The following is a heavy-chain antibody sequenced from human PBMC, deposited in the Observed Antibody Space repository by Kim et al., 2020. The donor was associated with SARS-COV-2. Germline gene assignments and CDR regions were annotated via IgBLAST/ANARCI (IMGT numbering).Heavy chain of an antibody. CDR3: ARHGWFTDHDWYFDL. D-gene: IGHD2-15*01. J-gene: IGHJ2*01. CDR1: GFNFRNYF. CDR2: ITDGGKTQ. Sequence: GGSLRLSCAASGFNFRNYFMNWVRQAPGKGPVFISRITDGGKTQSYADSVKGRFTTSRDNTKNTLNLEMTSLRAEDTAIYYCARHGWFTDHDWYFDLWGRGILVTVSS. V-gene: IGHV3-74*01.